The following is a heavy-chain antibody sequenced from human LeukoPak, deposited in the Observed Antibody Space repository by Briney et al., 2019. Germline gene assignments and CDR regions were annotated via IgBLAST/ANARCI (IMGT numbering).Heavy chain of an antibody. CDR1: GFTFSSYG. Sequence: PGGSLRLSCAASGFTFSSYGMSWVRQAPGKGLEWVSAISGSGGSTYYADSVKGRFTISRDNSKNTLYLQMNSLRAEDTAVYYCAKGGITMVRGVWLAGGYYYYYMDVWGKGTTVTISS. CDR2: ISGSGGST. D-gene: IGHD3-10*01. CDR3: AKGGITMVRGVWLAGGYYYYYMDV. J-gene: IGHJ6*03. V-gene: IGHV3-23*01.